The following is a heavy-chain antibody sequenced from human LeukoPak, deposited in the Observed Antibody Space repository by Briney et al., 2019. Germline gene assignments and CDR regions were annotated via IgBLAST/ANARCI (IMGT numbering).Heavy chain of an antibody. J-gene: IGHJ5*02. CDR2: IYYSGST. V-gene: IGHV4-30-4*01. Sequence: SETLSLTCTVSGGSISSGDYYWSWIRQPPGKGLEWIGYIYYSGSTYYNPSLKSRVTISVDTSKNQFSLKLSSVTAADTAVYYCARVSLSITMIVVAPGWFDPWGQGTLVTVSS. CDR3: ARVSLSITMIVVAPGWFDP. D-gene: IGHD3-22*01. CDR1: GGSISSGDYY.